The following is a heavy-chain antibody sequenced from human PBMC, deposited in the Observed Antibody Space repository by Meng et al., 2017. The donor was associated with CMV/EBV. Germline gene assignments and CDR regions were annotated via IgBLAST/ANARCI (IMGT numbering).Heavy chain of an antibody. Sequence: GGSLRLSCAASGFTFDDNAMHWVRQAPGKGLEWVSYISSSGSTIYYADSVKGRFTISRDNAKNSLYLQMNSLRAEDTAVYYCARDCRVRFLEWSTPGCDAFDIWGQGTMVTVSS. CDR1: GFTFDDNA. CDR3: ARDCRVRFLEWSTPGCDAFDI. D-gene: IGHD3-3*01. CDR2: ISSSGSTI. V-gene: IGHV3-48*03. J-gene: IGHJ3*02.